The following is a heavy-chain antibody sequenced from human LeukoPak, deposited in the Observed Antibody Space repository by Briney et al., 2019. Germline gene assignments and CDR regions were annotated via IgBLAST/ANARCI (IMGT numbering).Heavy chain of an antibody. Sequence: GESLKISCKGSGYRFTSYWIGWVRQMPGRGLEWMGIIYPGDSDTRYSPSFQGQVTISADKSINTAYLQWSSLKASDTAMYYCARLPYCGGDCYPNWFDTWGQGTLVTVSS. D-gene: IGHD2-21*02. J-gene: IGHJ5*02. CDR2: IYPGDSDT. CDR3: ARLPYCGGDCYPNWFDT. CDR1: GYRFTSYW. V-gene: IGHV5-51*01.